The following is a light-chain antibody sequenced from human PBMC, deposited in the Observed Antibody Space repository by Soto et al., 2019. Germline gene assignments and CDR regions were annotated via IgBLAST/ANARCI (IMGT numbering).Light chain of an antibody. CDR2: DAS. CDR3: QQYSNWPPVT. J-gene: IGKJ4*01. Sequence: IVMTQSLATLSVSQGERATLSCRASQSVGSNLAWYQQKPGQAPRLLIYDASTRATGVPARFSGSGSGTEFTLTISSLQSEDFAVYYCQQYSNWPPVTFGGGTKVDI. CDR1: QSVGSN. V-gene: IGKV3-15*01.